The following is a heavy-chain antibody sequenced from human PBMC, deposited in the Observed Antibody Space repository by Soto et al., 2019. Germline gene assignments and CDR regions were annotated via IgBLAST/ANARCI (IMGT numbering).Heavy chain of an antibody. Sequence: SETLSLTCAVSGGSISSGGYSWSWIRQPPGKGLEWIGYIYYSGSTYYNPSLKSRVTISVDTSKNQFSLKLSSVTAADTAVYYCARADFDNWFDPWGQGTLVTVSS. CDR3: ARADFDNWFDP. V-gene: IGHV4-30-2*05. CDR1: GGSISSGGYS. CDR2: IYYSGST. D-gene: IGHD2-21*01. J-gene: IGHJ5*02.